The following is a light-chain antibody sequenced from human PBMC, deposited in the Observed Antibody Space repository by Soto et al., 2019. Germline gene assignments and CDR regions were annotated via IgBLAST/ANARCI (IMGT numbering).Light chain of an antibody. CDR2: GAS. J-gene: IGKJ4*01. V-gene: IGKV3-15*01. CDR1: QSVSIK. CDR3: QQLSRYPLT. Sequence: EIVMTHSPATLSVSPGEVATLSCRASQSVSIKLAWYQQNPGQAPRLLIYGASTRATGIPARFSASGSETEFSLTIRALQPEDFATYYCQQLSRYPLTFGGGTKVDIK.